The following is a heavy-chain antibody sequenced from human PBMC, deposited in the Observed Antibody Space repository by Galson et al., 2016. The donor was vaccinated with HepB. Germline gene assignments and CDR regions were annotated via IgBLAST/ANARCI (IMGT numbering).Heavy chain of an antibody. J-gene: IGHJ5*02. D-gene: IGHD4-11*01. V-gene: IGHV3-23*01. CDR2: ISGSGGNT. CDR1: GFTFSSYT. CDR3: YVHSNYFGNH. Sequence: SLRLSCAASGFTFSSYTMSWVRQAPGKGLEWVSGISGSGGNTSYADSGKGRFTISRDNSKNTLYLKMHSLRAEDTAVYYCYVHSNYFGNHWGQGTLVTVSS.